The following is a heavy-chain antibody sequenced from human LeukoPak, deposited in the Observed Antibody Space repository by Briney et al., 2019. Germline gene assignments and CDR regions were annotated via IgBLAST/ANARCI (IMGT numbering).Heavy chain of an antibody. Sequence: PSETLSLTCTVSGGSISSYYWSWIRQPPGKGLEWIGYIYYSGSTNYNPSLKSRVTISVDTSKNQFSLKLSSVTAADTAVYYCARESYGDYRRSWFDPWGQGTLVTVSS. CDR1: GGSISSYY. CDR2: IYYSGST. CDR3: ARESYGDYRRSWFDP. D-gene: IGHD4-17*01. J-gene: IGHJ5*02. V-gene: IGHV4-59*12.